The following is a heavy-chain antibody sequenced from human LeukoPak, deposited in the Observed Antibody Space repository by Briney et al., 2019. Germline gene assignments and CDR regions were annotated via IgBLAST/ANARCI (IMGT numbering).Heavy chain of an antibody. CDR3: ARDRGLLWFGEHDY. Sequence: PGGSLRLSCAASGFTFRKYAMSWIRQAPGKGLEWVSYISSSGSTIYYADSVKGRFTISRDNAKNSLYLQMNSLRAEDTAVYYCARDRGLLWFGEHDYWGQGTLVTVSS. V-gene: IGHV3-11*01. CDR2: ISSSGSTI. J-gene: IGHJ4*02. D-gene: IGHD3-10*01. CDR1: GFTFRKYA.